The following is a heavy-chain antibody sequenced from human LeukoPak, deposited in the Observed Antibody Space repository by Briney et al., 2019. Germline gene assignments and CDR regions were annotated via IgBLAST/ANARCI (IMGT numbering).Heavy chain of an antibody. V-gene: IGHV3-30*02. CDR3: AKVMGRTGTGYYYMDV. J-gene: IGHJ6*03. D-gene: IGHD1-7*01. CDR2: IRYDGSNK. CDR1: GFTFSSCG. Sequence: PGGSLRLSCAASGFTFSSCGMHWVRQAPGKGLEWVAFIRYDGSNKYYADSVKGRFTISRDNSKNTLYLQMNSLRAEDTAVYYCAKVMGRTGTGYYYMDVWGKGTTVTVSS.